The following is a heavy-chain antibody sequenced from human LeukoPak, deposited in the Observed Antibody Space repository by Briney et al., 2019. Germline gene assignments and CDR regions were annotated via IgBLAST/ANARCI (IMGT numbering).Heavy chain of an antibody. CDR2: ISGDAGTS. CDR3: ATVNFYYDDRVYLPFDH. J-gene: IGHJ4*01. Sequence: GGSLRLSCEASGFTFKTYSMNWVRQAPGKGLEWISYISGDAGTSNYADSVKGRFTISRDNAKGSLFLQMEGLRAEDTAVYYCATVNFYYDDRVYLPFDHWGHG. V-gene: IGHV3-48*04. CDR1: GFTFKTYS. D-gene: IGHD3-22*01.